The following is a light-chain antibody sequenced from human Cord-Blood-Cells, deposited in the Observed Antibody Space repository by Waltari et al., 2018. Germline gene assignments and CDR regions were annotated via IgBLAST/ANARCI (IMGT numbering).Light chain of an antibody. CDR1: SSDVGGYNC. CDR2: DVS. V-gene: IGLV2-11*01. CDR3: CSYAGSYTYWV. Sequence: QSALTPPRPVSGSPGQSVTISCTGTSSDVGGYNCVSWYQQHPGKAPKLMIYDVSKRPSGVPDRFSGSKSGNTASLTISGLQAEDEADYYCCSYAGSYTYWVFGGGTKLTVL. J-gene: IGLJ3*02.